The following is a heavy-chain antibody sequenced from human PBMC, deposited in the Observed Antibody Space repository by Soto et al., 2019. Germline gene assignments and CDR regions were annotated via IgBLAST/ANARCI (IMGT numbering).Heavy chain of an antibody. J-gene: IGHJ4*02. D-gene: IGHD4-4*01. CDR3: TRGHPSIYNY. CDR2: IKEDGSER. Sequence: GPLRLSCAASGFTFSNYWMSWVRQAPGKGLEWVANIKEDGSERYYVDSVKGRFTISRDNAKNSLYLQMTSLRPEDTAVYYCTRGHPSIYNYWGQGTLVTVSS. V-gene: IGHV3-7*01. CDR1: GFTFSNYW.